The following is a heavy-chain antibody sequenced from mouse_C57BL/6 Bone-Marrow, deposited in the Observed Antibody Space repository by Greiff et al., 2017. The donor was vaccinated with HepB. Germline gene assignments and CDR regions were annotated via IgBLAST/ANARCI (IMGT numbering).Heavy chain of an antibody. V-gene: IGHV5-9-1*02. D-gene: IGHD2-5*01. Sequence: EVHLVESGEGLVKPGGSLKLSCAASGFTFSSYAMSWVRQTPEKRLEWVAYISSGGDYIYYADTVKGRFTISRDNARNTLYLQMSSLKSEDTAMYYCTRGSNGGDYYAMDYWGQGTSVTVSS. CDR3: TRGSNGGDYYAMDY. CDR1: GFTFSSYA. J-gene: IGHJ4*01. CDR2: ISSGGDYI.